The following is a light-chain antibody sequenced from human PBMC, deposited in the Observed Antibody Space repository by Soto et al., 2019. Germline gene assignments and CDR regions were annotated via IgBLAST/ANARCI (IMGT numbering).Light chain of an antibody. CDR2: GAS. J-gene: IGKJ1*01. CDR1: QSISSSY. Sequence: EIVLTQSPGTLSLSPGERTTLSCRASQSISSSYLAWYQQKPGQAPRLLVYGASSRATGIPDRFRGSGSGTDFTLTISRLEPEDFALYYCTQYRSTFCTLGQETKVEIK. V-gene: IGKV3-20*01. CDR3: TQYRSTFCT.